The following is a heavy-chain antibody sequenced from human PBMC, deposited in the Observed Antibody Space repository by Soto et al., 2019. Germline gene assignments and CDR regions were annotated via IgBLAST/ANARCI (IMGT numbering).Heavy chain of an antibody. CDR1: GFTFSSYS. CDR2: ISSSSSTI. CDR3: ARGENWFDP. Sequence: EVQLVESGGGLVQPGGSLRLSCAASGFTFSSYSMNWVRQAPGKGLEWVSYISSSSSTIYYADSVKGRFTISRDNAKNSLFLQKNSLVDGDPAVFYCARGENWFDPWGQGTLVTVSS. V-gene: IGHV3-48*02. J-gene: IGHJ5*02.